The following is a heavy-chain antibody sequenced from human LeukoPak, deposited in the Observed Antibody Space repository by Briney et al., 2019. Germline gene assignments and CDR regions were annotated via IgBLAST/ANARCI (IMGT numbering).Heavy chain of an antibody. CDR1: GFTFSTYG. Sequence: QPGGSLRLSCAASGFTFSTYGMTWVRQAPGKGLEWVAYMKEDGSEIYYVDSVKGRFTISRDNAKNSFYMQMNSLRAEDTAVYYCARGVYYFDYWGQGTLVTVSP. J-gene: IGHJ4*02. CDR3: ARGVYYFDY. V-gene: IGHV3-7*04. CDR2: MKEDGSEI. D-gene: IGHD2-8*01.